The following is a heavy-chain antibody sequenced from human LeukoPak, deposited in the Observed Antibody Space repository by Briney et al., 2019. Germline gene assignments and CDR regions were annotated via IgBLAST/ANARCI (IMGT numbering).Heavy chain of an antibody. Sequence: ASVKVSCKASGYTFTGYGIIWVRQAPGQGLEWLGWISAYKGSTKYPQMFQGRVTVTTDTSTGTAYMELRSLRSDDTAVYYCARADSGGYYVAYWYWGQGTLVTV. D-gene: IGHD3-22*01. CDR2: ISAYKGST. J-gene: IGHJ4*02. CDR3: ARADSGGYYVAYWY. CDR1: GYTFTGYG. V-gene: IGHV1-18*01.